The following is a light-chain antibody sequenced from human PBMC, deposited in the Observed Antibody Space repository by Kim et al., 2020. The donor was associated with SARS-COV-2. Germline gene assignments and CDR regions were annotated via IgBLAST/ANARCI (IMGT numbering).Light chain of an antibody. Sequence: FPGEGATLTCRASRSVNTNLAWYQQRPGQAPRLLIVGASTRATGIPARFSGSGSGTEFTLTISSLQSEDFAVYYCQEYNSWPPYNFGLGTKLEI. CDR1: RSVNTN. J-gene: IGKJ2*01. CDR3: QEYNSWPPYN. V-gene: IGKV3-15*01. CDR2: GAS.